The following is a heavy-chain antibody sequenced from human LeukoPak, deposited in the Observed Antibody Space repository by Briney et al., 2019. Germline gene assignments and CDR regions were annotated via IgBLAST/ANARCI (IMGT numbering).Heavy chain of an antibody. CDR3: ARTNYYYYYGMDV. Sequence: GGSLRLSCAASGFTFSSYWMHWVRQAPGKGLVWVSRINSDGSSTSYGDSVKGRFTISRDNAKNTLYLQMNSLRAEDTAVYYCARTNYYYYYGMDVWGKGTTVTVSS. CDR1: GFTFSSYW. V-gene: IGHV3-74*01. CDR2: INSDGSST. J-gene: IGHJ6*04.